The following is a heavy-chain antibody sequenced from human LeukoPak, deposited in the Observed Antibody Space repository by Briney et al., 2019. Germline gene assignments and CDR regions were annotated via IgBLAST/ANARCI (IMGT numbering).Heavy chain of an antibody. CDR3: AGLVGIQYPDY. CDR2: IIPIFGTA. D-gene: IGHD4-11*01. CDR1: GGTFSSYA. J-gene: IGHJ4*02. V-gene: IGHV1-69*05. Sequence: SVKVSCKASGGTFSSYAISWVRQAPGQGLEGMGGIIPIFGTANYAQKFQGRVTITTDESTSTAYMELSSLRSEDTAVYYCAGLVGIQYPDYWGQGTLVTVSS.